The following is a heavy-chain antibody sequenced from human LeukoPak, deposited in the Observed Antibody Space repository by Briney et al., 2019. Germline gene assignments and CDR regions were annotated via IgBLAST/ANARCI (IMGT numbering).Heavy chain of an antibody. V-gene: IGHV3-23*01. CDR2: ISGSGGST. CDR3: AKAARTDYDILTGYYNQRGEYSFDY. J-gene: IGHJ4*02. Sequence: PGGSLRLSCAASGFTFSSYAMSWVRQAPGKGLEWVSTISGSGGSTYYADSVKGRFTISRGNSKNTLYLQMNSLRAEDTAVYYCAKAARTDYDILTGYYNQRGEYSFDYWGQGTLVTVSS. D-gene: IGHD3-9*01. CDR1: GFTFSSYA.